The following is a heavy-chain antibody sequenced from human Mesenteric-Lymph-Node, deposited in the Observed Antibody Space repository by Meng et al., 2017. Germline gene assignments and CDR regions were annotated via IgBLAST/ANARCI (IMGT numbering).Heavy chain of an antibody. V-gene: IGHV3-33*01. D-gene: IGHD3-22*01. CDR1: GFTFNNYG. CDR3: ARDDDTSGSYAQFNY. Sequence: GGSLRLSCAASGFTFNNYGFHWVRQAPGQGLEWVAVIFYDGSKQFYEDSVRGRFTVSRDSSKSTVHLHMNSLRAEDTAMYFCARDDDTSGSYAQFNYWGQGILVTVSS. J-gene: IGHJ4*02. CDR2: IFYDGSKQ.